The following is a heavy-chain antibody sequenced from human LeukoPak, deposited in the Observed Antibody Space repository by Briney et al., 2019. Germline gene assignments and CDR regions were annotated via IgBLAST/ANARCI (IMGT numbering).Heavy chain of an antibody. CDR3: ALGHYDILTGYFDGGLERYFDY. Sequence: ASVKVSCKASGYTFTSYDINWVRQATGQGLEWMGWMNPNSGNTGYAQKFQGRVTMTRNTSISTAYMELSSLRSEDTAVYYCALGHYDILTGYFDGGLERYFDYWGQGTLVTVSS. V-gene: IGHV1-8*01. J-gene: IGHJ4*02. CDR1: GYTFTSYD. CDR2: MNPNSGNT. D-gene: IGHD3-9*01.